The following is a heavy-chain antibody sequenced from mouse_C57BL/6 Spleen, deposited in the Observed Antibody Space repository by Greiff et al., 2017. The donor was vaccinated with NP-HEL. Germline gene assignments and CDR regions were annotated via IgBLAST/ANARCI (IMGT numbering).Heavy chain of an antibody. CDR3: AGIYDYEAWFAY. CDR2: IYPGDGDT. V-gene: IGHV1-82*01. Sequence: VQLQQSGPELVKPGASVKISCKASGYAFSSSWMNWVKQRPGKGLEWIGRIYPGDGDTNYNGKFKGKATLTADKSSSTAYMQLSSLTSEDSAVYFWAGIYDYEAWFAYWGQGTLVTVSA. CDR1: GYAFSSSW. D-gene: IGHD2-4*01. J-gene: IGHJ3*01.